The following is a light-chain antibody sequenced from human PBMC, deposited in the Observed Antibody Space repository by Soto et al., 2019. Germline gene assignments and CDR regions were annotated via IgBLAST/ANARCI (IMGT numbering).Light chain of an antibody. CDR3: QQYYATPPYT. Sequence: DIVMTQSPDSLAVFLGERATINCKSSQSVLYSSNNKNYLAWYQQKAGQPPKLLIYWASNRESGVPDRFSGSGSGTDFTLTISSLQAEDVAVYYCQQYYATPPYTFGQGTKLEIK. CDR1: QSVLYSSNNKNY. V-gene: IGKV4-1*01. CDR2: WAS. J-gene: IGKJ2*01.